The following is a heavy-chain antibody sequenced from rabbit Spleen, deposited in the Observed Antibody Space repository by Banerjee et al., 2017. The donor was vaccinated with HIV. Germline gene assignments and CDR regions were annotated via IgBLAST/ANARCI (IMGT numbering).Heavy chain of an antibody. V-gene: IGHV1S45*01. D-gene: IGHD8-1*01. CDR3: ARDGAGGSYFAL. J-gene: IGHJ3*01. CDR1: GFSFSNKAV. CDR2: IDMSDGDT. Sequence: QEQLVESGGGLVQPEGSLKLSCIASGFSFSNKAVMCWVRQAPGKGLEWIACIDMSDGDTDYANWTKGRFTISKTSSTTVTLQMTSLTAADTATYFCARDGAGGSYFALWGQGTLVTVS.